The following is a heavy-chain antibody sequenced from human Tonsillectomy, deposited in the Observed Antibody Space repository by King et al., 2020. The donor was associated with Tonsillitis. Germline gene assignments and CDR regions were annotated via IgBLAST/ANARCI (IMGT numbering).Heavy chain of an antibody. CDR2: ISSSGSTI. D-gene: IGHD3-3*01. CDR1: GFTFSDYY. V-gene: IGHV3-11*01. J-gene: IGHJ3*02. CDR3: ATGTSYDFWSAYYDAFDI. Sequence: VQLVESGGGLAKPGGSLRLSCAASGFTFSDYYMSWIRQAPGKGLEWVSYISSSGSTIYYGDSVKGRFTFSRDNAKNSLYLQMNSLRAEDTAVYYCATGTSYDFWSAYYDAFDIWGRGTMVTVSS.